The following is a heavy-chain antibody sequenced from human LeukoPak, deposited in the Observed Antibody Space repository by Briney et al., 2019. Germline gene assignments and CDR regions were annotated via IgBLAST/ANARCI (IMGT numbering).Heavy chain of an antibody. Sequence: PSETLSLTCTVSGGSVSSGNYYWSWLRQPPGKGLEWIGYIFYTGSTKYNPSLKSRITISVDTSKNQFSLKLTSATAADTAMYYCASDSSAWYYPFDIWGQGTMVTVSS. CDR3: ASDSSAWYYPFDI. D-gene: IGHD6-19*01. V-gene: IGHV4-61*01. J-gene: IGHJ3*02. CDR1: GGSVSSGNYY. CDR2: IFYTGST.